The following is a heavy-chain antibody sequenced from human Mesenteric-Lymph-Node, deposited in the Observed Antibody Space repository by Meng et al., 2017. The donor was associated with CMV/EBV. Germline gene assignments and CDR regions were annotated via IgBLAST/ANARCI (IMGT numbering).Heavy chain of an antibody. J-gene: IGHJ4*02. Sequence: KASGYTFTGSYIHWVRQAPGQGLEWMGRINPNGGDTNYARKFQGRVTMARDTSITTAYMELNRLTSDDTGPYYCARGGSAFSGELDYWGQGTLVTVSS. V-gene: IGHV1-2*05. CDR2: INPNGGDT. CDR3: ARGGSAFSGELDY. CDR1: GYTFTGSY. D-gene: IGHD5-12*01.